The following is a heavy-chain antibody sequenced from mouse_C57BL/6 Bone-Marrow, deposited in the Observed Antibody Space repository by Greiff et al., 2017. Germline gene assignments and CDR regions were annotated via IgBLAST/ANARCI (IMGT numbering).Heavy chain of an antibody. Sequence: QVQLQQPGAELVMPGASVKLSCKASGYTFTSYWMHWVKQRPGQGLEWIGEIDPSDSYTNYNQKFKGKSTLAVDNSSSSAYMQLSSLTSEESAVYYCSALGRDYFDYWGQGTTLTVSS. CDR2: IDPSDSYT. CDR1: GYTFTSYW. CDR3: SALGRDYFDY. J-gene: IGHJ2*01. V-gene: IGHV1-69*01. D-gene: IGHD4-1*01.